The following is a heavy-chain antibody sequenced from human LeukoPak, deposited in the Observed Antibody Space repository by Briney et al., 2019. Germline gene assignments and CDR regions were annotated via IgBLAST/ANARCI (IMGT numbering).Heavy chain of an antibody. CDR3: ARGDSSGYSLDY. Sequence: GASVKVPCKASGGTFSSYAISWVRQAPGQGLEWMGRIIPILGIANYAQKFQGRVTITADKSTSTAYMELSSLRSEDTAVYYCARGDSSGYSLDYWGQGTLVTVSS. D-gene: IGHD3-22*01. V-gene: IGHV1-69*04. CDR1: GGTFSSYA. J-gene: IGHJ4*02. CDR2: IIPILGIA.